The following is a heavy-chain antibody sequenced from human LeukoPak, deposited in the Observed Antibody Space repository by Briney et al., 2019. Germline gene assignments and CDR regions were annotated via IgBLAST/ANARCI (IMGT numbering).Heavy chain of an antibody. Sequence: GSLRLSCAASGFTFSSYSMNWVRQPPGKGLEWIGEINHSGSTNYNPSLKSRVTISVDTSKNQFSLKLSSVTAADTAVYYCARVYYYGSVDVWGKGTTVTVSS. D-gene: IGHD3-10*01. CDR3: ARVYYYGSVDV. CDR1: GFTFSSYS. CDR2: INHSGST. V-gene: IGHV4-34*01. J-gene: IGHJ6*04.